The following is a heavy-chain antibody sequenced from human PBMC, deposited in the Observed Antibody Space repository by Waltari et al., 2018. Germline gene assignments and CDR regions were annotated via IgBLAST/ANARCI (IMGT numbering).Heavy chain of an antibody. J-gene: IGHJ4*02. CDR3: ATFARLRFLEWISAG. D-gene: IGHD3-3*01. CDR1: GYTFTDYY. V-gene: IGHV1-69-2*01. Sequence: EVQLVQSGAAVKKPGATVKISCKASGYTFTDYYMPLVQQAPGKGLEWMGRVDPEDGETIYAEKFQGRVTITADTSTDTAYMELSSLRSEDTAVYYCATFARLRFLEWISAGWGQGTLVTVSS. CDR2: VDPEDGET.